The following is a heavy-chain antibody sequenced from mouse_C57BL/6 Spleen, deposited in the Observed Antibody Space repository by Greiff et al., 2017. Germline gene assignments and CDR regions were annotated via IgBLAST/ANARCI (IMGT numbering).Heavy chain of an antibody. V-gene: IGHV1-22*01. Sequence: VQLQQSGPELVKPGASVKMSCKASGYTFTDYNMHWVKQSHGKSLEWIGYINPNNGGTSYNQKFKGKATLTVNKSSSTAYMELRSLTSEDSAVXYCARLLRSSYYFDCWGQGTTLTVSS. CDR1: GYTFTDYN. CDR3: ARLLRSSYYFDC. J-gene: IGHJ2*01. D-gene: IGHD1-1*01. CDR2: INPNNGGT.